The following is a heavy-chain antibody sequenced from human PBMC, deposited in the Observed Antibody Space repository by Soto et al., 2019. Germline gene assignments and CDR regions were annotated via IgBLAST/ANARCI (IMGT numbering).Heavy chain of an antibody. D-gene: IGHD3-3*01. Sequence: SETLSLTCVVSGGSFSGHFWSWIRQPPGKGLEWIGEINHSGSTNYNPSLKSRVTISVDTSKNQFSLRLSSVTAADTAVYYCAGWAVGIMIFGVPKDYWGQGALVTVSS. CDR3: AGWAVGIMIFGVPKDY. J-gene: IGHJ4*02. CDR1: GGSFSGHF. CDR2: INHSGST. V-gene: IGHV4-34*01.